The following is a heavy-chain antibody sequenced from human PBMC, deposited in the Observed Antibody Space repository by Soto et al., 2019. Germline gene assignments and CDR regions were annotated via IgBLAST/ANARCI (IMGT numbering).Heavy chain of an antibody. D-gene: IGHD1-7*01. CDR1: GGSFTSNNW. V-gene: IGHV4-4*02. Sequence: SETLSLTCAVSGGSFTSNNWWTWVRQPPGQGLEWIGEIYRTGSTNYNPSLKSRVTISLDKSENQFSLKVTSLTAADTAIYYCASRDPGTSVDYWGQGTLVTVSS. CDR2: IYRTGST. J-gene: IGHJ4*02. CDR3: ASRDPGTSVDY.